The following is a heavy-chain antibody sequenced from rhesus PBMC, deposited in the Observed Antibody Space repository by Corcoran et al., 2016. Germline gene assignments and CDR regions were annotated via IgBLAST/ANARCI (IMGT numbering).Heavy chain of an antibody. J-gene: IGHJ4*01. CDR2: ISSGGTT. CDR3: AKDFDRGVGAGADY. Sequence: EVQLVESGGGLAKPGGSLRLSCAASGFTFSSYAMHWVRQAPGKGLKLVSGISSGGTTFSADSVKGRYTISRDNAKSTLSLQMNSLRADDTAAYYCAKDFDRGVGAGADYWGQGVLVTVSS. V-gene: IGHV3-103*01. CDR1: GFTFSSYA. D-gene: IGHD1-44*02.